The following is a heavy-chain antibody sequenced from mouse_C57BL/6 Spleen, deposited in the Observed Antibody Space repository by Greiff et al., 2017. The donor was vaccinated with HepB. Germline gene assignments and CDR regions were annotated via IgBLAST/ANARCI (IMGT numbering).Heavy chain of an antibody. CDR3: ARDTGYLDY. Sequence: DVQLQESGPGLVKPSQSLSLTCSVTGYSITSGYYWNWIRQFPGNKLEWMGYISYDGSNNYNPSLKNRISITRDTSKNQFFLKLNSVTTEDTATYYCARDTGYLDYWGQGTTLTVSS. D-gene: IGHD1-1*01. CDR1: GYSITSGYY. J-gene: IGHJ2*01. CDR2: ISYDGSN. V-gene: IGHV3-6*01.